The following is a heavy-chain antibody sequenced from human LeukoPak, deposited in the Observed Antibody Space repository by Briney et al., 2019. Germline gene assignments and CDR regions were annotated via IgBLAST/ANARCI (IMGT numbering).Heavy chain of an antibody. Sequence: EASVKVSCKASGYTFTGYYMHWVRQAPGQGLEWMGWINPNSGGTNYAQKFQGRVTMTRDTSISTAYMELSRLRSDDTAVYYCARGGYQLLYRVEAFDIWGQGTMVTVSS. CDR2: INPNSGGT. D-gene: IGHD2-2*02. V-gene: IGHV1-2*02. CDR1: GYTFTGYY. CDR3: ARGGYQLLYRVEAFDI. J-gene: IGHJ3*02.